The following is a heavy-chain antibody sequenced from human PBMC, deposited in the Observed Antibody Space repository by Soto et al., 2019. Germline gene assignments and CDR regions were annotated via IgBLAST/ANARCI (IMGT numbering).Heavy chain of an antibody. V-gene: IGHV4-31*03. Sequence: PSETLSLTCTVPGGSISSGGYYWSWIRQHPGKGLEWIGYIYYSGSTYYNPSLKSRVTISVDTSKNQFSLKLSSVTAADTAVYYCARDLWEYDSSGSYYYYGMDVWGQGTTVTVSS. J-gene: IGHJ6*02. CDR2: IYYSGST. CDR1: GGSISSGGYY. CDR3: ARDLWEYDSSGSYYYYGMDV. D-gene: IGHD3-22*01.